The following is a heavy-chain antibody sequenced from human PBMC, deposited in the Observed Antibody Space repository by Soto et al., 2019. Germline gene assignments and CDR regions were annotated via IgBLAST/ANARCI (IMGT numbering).Heavy chain of an antibody. D-gene: IGHD6-19*01. CDR2: ISYDGSNK. V-gene: IGHV3-30*18. Sequence: GGSLRLSCAASGFTFSSYGMHWVRQAPGKGLEWVAVISYDGSNKYYADSVKGRFTISRDNSKNTLYLQMNSLRAEDTAVYYCAKADGSSGSAGYWGQGTLVTVSS. CDR1: GFTFSSYG. J-gene: IGHJ4*02. CDR3: AKADGSSGSAGY.